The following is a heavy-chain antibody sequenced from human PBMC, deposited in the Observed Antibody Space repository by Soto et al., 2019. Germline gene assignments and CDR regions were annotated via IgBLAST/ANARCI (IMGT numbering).Heavy chain of an antibody. CDR2: ISAYNGNT. Sequence: AASVKVSCKASGYTFTSYGISWVRQAPGQGLEWMGWISAYNGNTNYAQKLQGRVTMTTDTSTSTAYMELRSLRSDDTAVYYCARDRIFGVVIPLDYWGQGTLVTVSS. V-gene: IGHV1-18*04. J-gene: IGHJ4*02. CDR3: ARDRIFGVVIPLDY. D-gene: IGHD3-3*02. CDR1: GYTFTSYG.